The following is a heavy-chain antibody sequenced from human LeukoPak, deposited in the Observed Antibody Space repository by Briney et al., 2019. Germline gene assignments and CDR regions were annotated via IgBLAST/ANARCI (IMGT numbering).Heavy chain of an antibody. J-gene: IGHJ5*02. D-gene: IGHD5-18*01. CDR2: IYYSGST. V-gene: IGHV4-39*01. Sequence: SETLSLTXTVSGGSISSSSYYWGWIRQPPGKGLEWIGSIYYSGSTYYNPSLKSRVTISVDTSKNQFSLKLSSVTAADTAVYYCARYVGTAMVTRVDPWGQGTLVTVSS. CDR1: GGSISSSSYY. CDR3: ARYVGTAMVTRVDP.